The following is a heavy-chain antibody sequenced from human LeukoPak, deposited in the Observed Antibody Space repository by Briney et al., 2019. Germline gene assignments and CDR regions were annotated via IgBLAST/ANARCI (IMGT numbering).Heavy chain of an antibody. Sequence: GGSLRLSCAASGFNLDNFWMSWVRPAPGESLEWGANIMEDGGKQNSVDSVKGGFTISRDNAKTSVYLQLNSLRAEDTAVYYCARAPYCSGGRCYSEYYYYYYMDVWGKGTTVTVSS. V-gene: IGHV3-7*01. CDR1: GFNLDNFW. J-gene: IGHJ6*03. CDR2: IMEDGGKQ. D-gene: IGHD2-15*01. CDR3: ARAPYCSGGRCYSEYYYYYYMDV.